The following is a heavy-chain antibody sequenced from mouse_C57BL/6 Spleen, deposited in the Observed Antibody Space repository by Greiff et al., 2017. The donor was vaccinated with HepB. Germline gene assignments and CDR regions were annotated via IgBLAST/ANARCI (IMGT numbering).Heavy chain of an antibody. V-gene: IGHV5-4*01. Sequence: EVNVVESGGGLVKPGGSLKLSCAASGFTFSSYAMSWVRQTPEKRLEWVATISDGGSYTYYPDNVKGRFTISRDNAKNNLYLQMSHLKSEDTAMYYCARDRVDYYGSSPPDYWGQGTTLTVSS. CDR3: ARDRVDYYGSSPPDY. CDR1: GFTFSSYA. J-gene: IGHJ2*01. CDR2: ISDGGSYT. D-gene: IGHD1-1*01.